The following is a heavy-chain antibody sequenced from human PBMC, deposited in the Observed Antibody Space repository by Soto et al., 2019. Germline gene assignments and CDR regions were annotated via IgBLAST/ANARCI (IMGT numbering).Heavy chain of an antibody. Sequence: EVQLVESGGGFVEPGGSLRLSCAASGLTFTYAWMSWVRQAPGKGLEWVGRIKSKPDGGTMDYAAPVKGRFTVSRDDSKNTVCLYMSKLHSEGTGMYYCVADTPGDRTNWLFDYWGQGNLVTVSS. CDR2: IKSKPDGGTM. V-gene: IGHV3-15*07. CDR1: GLTFTYAW. D-gene: IGHD1-1*01. CDR3: VADTPGDRTNWLFDY. J-gene: IGHJ4*02.